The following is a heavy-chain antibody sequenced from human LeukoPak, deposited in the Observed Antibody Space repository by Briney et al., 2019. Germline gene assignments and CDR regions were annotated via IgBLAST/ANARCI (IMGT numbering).Heavy chain of an antibody. J-gene: IGHJ4*02. CDR1: GGSISSYY. Sequence: PSETLSLTCTVSGGSISSYYWSWIRQPPGKGLEWIGYIYYSGSTNYNPSLKSRVTISVDTSKNQFSLKLSSVTAADTAVYYCARDSRGSGWFFDYWGQGTLVTVSP. CDR2: IYYSGST. V-gene: IGHV4-59*01. D-gene: IGHD6-19*01. CDR3: ARDSRGSGWFFDY.